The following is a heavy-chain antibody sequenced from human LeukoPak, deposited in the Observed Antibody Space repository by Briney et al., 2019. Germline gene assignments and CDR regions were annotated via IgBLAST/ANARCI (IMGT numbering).Heavy chain of an antibody. J-gene: IGHJ6*03. D-gene: IGHD6-13*01. CDR2: ISSSGSTI. CDR3: ARGGIAAAGTRGSLSSDYFYYYMDV. Sequence: GGSLRLSCAASGFTFSDYYMSWIRQAPGKGLEWVSYISSSGSTIYYADSVKGRFTISRDNAKNSLYLQMNSLRAEDTAVYYCARGGIAAAGTRGSLSSDYFYYYMDVWGKGTTVTVSS. CDR1: GFTFSDYY. V-gene: IGHV3-11*04.